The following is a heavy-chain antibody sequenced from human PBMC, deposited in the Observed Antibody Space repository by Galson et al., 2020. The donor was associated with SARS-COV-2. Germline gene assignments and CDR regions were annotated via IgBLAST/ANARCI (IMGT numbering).Heavy chain of an antibody. CDR3: ARGDYYDSSGYYYGRHGYYYYYMDV. D-gene: IGHD3-22*01. CDR2: INPNSCGT. Sequence: ASVKVSCKASGYTFTGYYMHWVRQAPGQGLEWMGRINPNSCGTNYAQKFQGRVTMTRDTSISTAYMELSRLRSDDTAVYYCARGDYYDSSGYYYGRHGYYYYYMDVWGKGTTVTISS. V-gene: IGHV1-2*06. CDR1: GYTFTGYY. J-gene: IGHJ6*03.